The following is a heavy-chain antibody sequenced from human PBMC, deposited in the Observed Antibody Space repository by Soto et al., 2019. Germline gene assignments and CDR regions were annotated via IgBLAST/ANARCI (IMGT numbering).Heavy chain of an antibody. CDR3: ARATYYYDSSGYGYDAFDI. D-gene: IGHD3-22*01. Sequence: EVQLVESGGGLVQPGGSLRLSCAASGFTFSSYSMNWVRQAPGKGLEWVSYISSSSSTIYYADSVKGRFTISRDNAKNSLYLQMNSLRDEDTAVYYCARATYYYDSSGYGYDAFDIWGQGTMVTVSS. J-gene: IGHJ3*02. CDR2: ISSSSSTI. CDR1: GFTFSSYS. V-gene: IGHV3-48*02.